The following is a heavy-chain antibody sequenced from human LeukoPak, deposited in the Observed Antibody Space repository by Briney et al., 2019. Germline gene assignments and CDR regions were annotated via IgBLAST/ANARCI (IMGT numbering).Heavy chain of an antibody. D-gene: IGHD4-23*01. CDR3: ARTYGNPPTRGMDV. CDR1: GYTFTSYG. CDR2: ISAYNGNT. J-gene: IGHJ6*02. Sequence: GASVKVSCKASGYTFTSYGISWVRQAPGQGLERMGWISAYNGNTNYAQKLQGRVTMTTDTSTSTAYMELRSLRSDDTAVYYCARTYGNPPTRGMDVWGQGTTVTVSS. V-gene: IGHV1-18*01.